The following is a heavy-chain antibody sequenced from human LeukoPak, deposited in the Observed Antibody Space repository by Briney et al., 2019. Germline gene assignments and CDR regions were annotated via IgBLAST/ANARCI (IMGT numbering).Heavy chain of an antibody. D-gene: IGHD5-24*01. V-gene: IGHV4-39*01. CDR3: ARRDQAIDY. CDR1: DGSVSSVGYY. J-gene: IGHJ4*02. CDR2: IYYSGTT. Sequence: SETLSLTCTVSDGSVSSVGYYWGWIRQPPGKGLEWIGSIYYSGTTYYHPSLASRVTMFVDTSKNQFSLRLSSVTAADTAVYYCARRDQAIDYWGQGTLVTVSS.